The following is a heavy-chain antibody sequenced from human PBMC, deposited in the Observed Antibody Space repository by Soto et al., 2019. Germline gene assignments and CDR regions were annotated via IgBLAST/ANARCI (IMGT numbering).Heavy chain of an antibody. CDR2: IYTRGST. V-gene: IGHV4-4*07. CDR1: GGSIKNYY. D-gene: IGHD1-26*01. J-gene: IGHJ3*02. Sequence: SETLSLTCTVSGGSIKNYYWSWIRQSAGKALEWIGRIYTRGSTKYNPSLKSRVTMSVDTSKNQFSLKLNSVSAADTAVYFCARDIMILGAPDAFDIWGQGTMVTVSS. CDR3: ARDIMILGAPDAFDI.